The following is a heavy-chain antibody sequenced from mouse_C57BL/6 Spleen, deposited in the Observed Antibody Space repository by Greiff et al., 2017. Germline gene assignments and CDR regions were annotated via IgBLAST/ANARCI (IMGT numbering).Heavy chain of an antibody. D-gene: IGHD1-1*01. CDR2: ISSGSSTI. Sequence: EVQGVESGGGLVKPGGSLKLSCAASGFTFSDYGMHWVRQAPEKGLEWVAYISSGSSTIYYADKVKGRFTISRDNAKNTLFLQMTSLRSEDTAMYYFARDGSSYDYYAMDYWGQGPSVTVSS. CDR1: GFTFSDYG. CDR3: ARDGSSYDYYAMDY. V-gene: IGHV5-17*01. J-gene: IGHJ4*01.